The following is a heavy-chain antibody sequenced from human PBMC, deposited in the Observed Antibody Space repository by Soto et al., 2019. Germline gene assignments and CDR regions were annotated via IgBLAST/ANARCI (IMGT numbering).Heavy chain of an antibody. Sequence: ASVKVSCKASGGTFSSYAISWVRQALGQMLEWIGWINAGNGNTKYSQKFQGRVTITRDTSASTAYMELSSLRSEDTAVYYCARDGAVAGGINFDYWGQGTLVTVPQ. CDR1: GGTFSSYA. CDR2: INAGNGNT. CDR3: ARDGAVAGGINFDY. V-gene: IGHV1-3*01. D-gene: IGHD6-19*01. J-gene: IGHJ4*02.